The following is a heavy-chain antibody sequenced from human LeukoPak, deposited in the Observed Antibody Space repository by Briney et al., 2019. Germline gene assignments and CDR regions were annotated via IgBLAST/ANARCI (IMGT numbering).Heavy chain of an antibody. CDR2: ISAYNGNT. V-gene: IGHV1-18*01. J-gene: IGHJ5*02. CDR3: ARDAYYYGSGSYPFDP. CDR1: GYTFTSYG. Sequence: ASVKVSCKASGYTFTSYGISWVRQAPGQGLEWMGWISAYNGNTNYAQKLQGRVTMTTDTSTSTAYMELRSLRSDDTAVYYCARDAYYYGSGSYPFDPWGQGTLVTVSS. D-gene: IGHD3-10*01.